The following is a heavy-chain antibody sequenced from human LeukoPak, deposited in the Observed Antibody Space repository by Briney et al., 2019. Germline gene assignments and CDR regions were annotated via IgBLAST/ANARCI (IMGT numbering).Heavy chain of an antibody. V-gene: IGHV3-23*01. D-gene: IGHD3-10*01. CDR3: AKYHYYGSGAPDY. CDR2: ISGSGGST. CDR1: GFTFSSYE. Sequence: GGSLRLSCAASGFTFSSYEMNWVRQAPGKGLEWVSAISGSGGSTYYADSVKGRFTISRDNSKNTLYLQMNSLRAEDTAVYYCAKYHYYGSGAPDYWGQGTLVTVSS. J-gene: IGHJ4*02.